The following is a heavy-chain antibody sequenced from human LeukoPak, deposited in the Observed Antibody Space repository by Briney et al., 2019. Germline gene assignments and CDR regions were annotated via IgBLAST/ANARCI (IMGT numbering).Heavy chain of an antibody. V-gene: IGHV1-46*01. J-gene: IGHJ4*02. CDR3: ARGGALRGTPYDY. Sequence: XXXXXEWIGIINPSGGSTSYAQKFQGRVTMTSDTSTSTVYMELSSLRSEDTAVYYCARGGALRGTPYDYWGQGTLVTVSS. D-gene: IGHD1-1*01. CDR2: INPSGGST.